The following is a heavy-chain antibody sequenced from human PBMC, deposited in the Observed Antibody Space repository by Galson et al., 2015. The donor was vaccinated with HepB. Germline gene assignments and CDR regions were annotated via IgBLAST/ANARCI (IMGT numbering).Heavy chain of an antibody. CDR2: IIPIFGTA. V-gene: IGHV1-69*13. Sequence: SVKVSCKASGGTFSSYAISWVRQAPGQGLEWMGGIIPIFGTANYAQKFQGRVTITADESTSTAYMELSSLRSEDTAVYYCARVPTIFGVVGGDSYYYYGMDVWGQGTTVTVSS. D-gene: IGHD3-3*01. CDR3: ARVPTIFGVVGGDSYYYYGMDV. J-gene: IGHJ6*02. CDR1: GGTFSSYA.